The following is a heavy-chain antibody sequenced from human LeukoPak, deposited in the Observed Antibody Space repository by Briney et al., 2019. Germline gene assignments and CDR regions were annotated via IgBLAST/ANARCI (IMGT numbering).Heavy chain of an antibody. D-gene: IGHD4-17*01. Sequence: PSETLSLTCAVYGGSFSGHYWSWIRLPPGKGLEWIAEINHSGRYNYNPSLKSRVTISVDTSKNQFSLTLSSVTAADTAVYYCARGGATPTVFPYWDQGTLVTVSP. CDR2: INHSGRY. J-gene: IGHJ4*02. V-gene: IGHV4-34*01. CDR1: GGSFSGHY. CDR3: ARGGATPTVFPY.